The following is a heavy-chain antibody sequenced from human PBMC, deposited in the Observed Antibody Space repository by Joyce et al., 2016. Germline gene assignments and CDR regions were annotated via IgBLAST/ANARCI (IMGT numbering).Heavy chain of an antibody. CDR2: IKEGGTEK. J-gene: IGHJ4*02. Sequence: EVHLVESGGGLVQPGGSLRRSCAASGFTFSDCWITWVRQAQGKGLEWVATIKEGGTEKFYVDSGKGRFTISRDNAENSVYLQMNSLRAEDTAVYYCVRDPFDYWGQGAVVTVSS. V-gene: IGHV3-7*04. CDR3: VRDPFDY. CDR1: GFTFSDCW.